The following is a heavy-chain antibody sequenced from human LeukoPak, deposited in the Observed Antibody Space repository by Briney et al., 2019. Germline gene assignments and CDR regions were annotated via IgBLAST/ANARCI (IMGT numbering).Heavy chain of an antibody. CDR1: GFTFSRYW. CDR3: AKVAEDCSRTGCYPFWGFDQ. D-gene: IGHD2-2*01. CDR2: IKQDGSEK. Sequence: PGGSLRLSCAASGFTFSRYWMSWVCQAPGKGLEWVANIKQDGSEKYYVDSVKGRFTISRDNAKNSLYLQMNSLRAEDTAVYYCAKVAEDCSRTGCYPFWGFDQWGQGALVTVSS. J-gene: IGHJ4*02. V-gene: IGHV3-7*01.